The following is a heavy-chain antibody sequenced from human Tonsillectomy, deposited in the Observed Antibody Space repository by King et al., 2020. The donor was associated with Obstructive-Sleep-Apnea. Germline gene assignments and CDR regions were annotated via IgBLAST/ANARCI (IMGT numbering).Heavy chain of an antibody. CDR1: GASVNNFY. Sequence: QLQESGPGLVEPSETLSLTCTVYGASVNNFYWSWIRQPAGEGLEWIGRIYTSGGTDYNPSLQSPVTMSVDTSKNQFSLKLTSVTAADTAVYYCARVGETIYYYYGMDVWGQGTTVTVSS. D-gene: IGHD1-7*01. V-gene: IGHV4-4*07. CDR2: IYTSGGT. CDR3: ARVGETIYYYYGMDV. J-gene: IGHJ6*02.